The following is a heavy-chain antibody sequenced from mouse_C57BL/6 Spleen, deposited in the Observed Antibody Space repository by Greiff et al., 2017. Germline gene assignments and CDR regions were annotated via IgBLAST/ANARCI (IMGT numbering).Heavy chain of an antibody. Sequence: VQLQQSGPVLVKPGASVKMSCKASGYTFTDYYMNWVKQSHGKSLEWIGVINPYNGGTSYNQKFKGKATLTVDKSSSTAYMELDSLTSEDSAVYYCARGVPITTVVAARYFDVWGTGTTVTVSS. V-gene: IGHV1-19*01. CDR3: ARGVPITTVVAARYFDV. D-gene: IGHD1-1*01. CDR2: INPYNGGT. J-gene: IGHJ1*03. CDR1: GYTFTDYY.